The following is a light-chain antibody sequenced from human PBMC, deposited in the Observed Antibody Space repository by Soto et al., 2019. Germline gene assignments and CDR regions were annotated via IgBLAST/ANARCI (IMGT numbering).Light chain of an antibody. Sequence: EIVLPTSPTILSVSPGERATLSCRASQSVSSNLAWYQQKPGQAPRLLIYGVYTRAPGIPARFSGSGSGTEFTLTISSLQSEDFAVYYCQQYNNWPWTFGQGTKVDIK. J-gene: IGKJ1*01. CDR3: QQYNNWPWT. V-gene: IGKV3D-15*01. CDR2: GVY. CDR1: QSVSSN.